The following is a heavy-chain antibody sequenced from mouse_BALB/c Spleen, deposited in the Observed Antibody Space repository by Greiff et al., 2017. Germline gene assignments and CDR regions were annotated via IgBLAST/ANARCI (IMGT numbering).Heavy chain of an antibody. D-gene: IGHD2-4*01. V-gene: IGHV14-3*02. CDR2: IDPANGNT. CDR3: ARWVLRNYFDY. J-gene: IGHJ2*01. Sequence: EVKLMESGAELVKPGASVKLSCTASGFNIKDTYMHWVKQRPEQGLEWIGRIDPANGNTKYDPKFQGKATITADTSSNTAYLQLSSLTSEDTAVYYCARWVLRNYFDYWGQGTTLTVSS. CDR1: GFNIKDTY.